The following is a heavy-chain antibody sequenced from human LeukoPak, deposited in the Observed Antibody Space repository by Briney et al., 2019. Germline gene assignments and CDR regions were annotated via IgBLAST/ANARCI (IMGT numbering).Heavy chain of an antibody. V-gene: IGHV4-59*01. CDR1: DVSFSTYY. CDR3: ARDGGSGGRLFDS. J-gene: IGHJ4*02. Sequence: SETLYLPGTVSDVSFSTYYWSWIRQPPGKGLEWIGYIYYIGTTDYNPSLKSRVTISVDTSKNQFSLRLSSVTAADTAVYYCARDGGSGGRLFDSWGQGTLLSVSS. CDR2: IYYIGTT. D-gene: IGHD2-15*01.